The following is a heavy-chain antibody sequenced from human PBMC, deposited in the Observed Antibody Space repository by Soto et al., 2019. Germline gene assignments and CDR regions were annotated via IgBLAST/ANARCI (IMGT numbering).Heavy chain of an antibody. D-gene: IGHD2-21*01. V-gene: IGHV4-4*02. J-gene: IGHJ3*01. CDR3: ARYCGGVSGYWGAFDL. CDR2: IYHSGST. Sequence: QMQLQESGPGLVKPSGTLSLTCTVSGVSINSANWWTWVRQSPGKGLEWIGEIYHSGSTNFNPSLMGRVIISVDNSKNQFFLELISVPAADTTVYYCARYCGGVSGYWGAFDLGGQGTVVTVSS. CDR1: GVSINSANW.